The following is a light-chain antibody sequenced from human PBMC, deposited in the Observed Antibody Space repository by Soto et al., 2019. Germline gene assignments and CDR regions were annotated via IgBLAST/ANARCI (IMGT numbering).Light chain of an antibody. J-gene: IGLJ1*01. CDR2: GNI. CDR3: QSYDSSLSGYV. CDR1: SSNIGAGYD. V-gene: IGLV1-40*01. Sequence: QSVLTQPPSVSGAPGQRVTISCTGSSSNIGAGYDVHWYQQLPGTAPKLLIYGNINRPSGVPDRFSGSKSGNSASLAITGLQAEDEADYYCQSYDSSLSGYVFGTGTKVTVL.